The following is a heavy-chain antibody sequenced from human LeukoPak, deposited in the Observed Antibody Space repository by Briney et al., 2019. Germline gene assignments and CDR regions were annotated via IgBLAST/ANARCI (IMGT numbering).Heavy chain of an antibody. Sequence: GESLKISCKASGFSLTNYWIGWVRQMPGKGLEWMGIIYPGDSDTRYSPSFQGQVTISADKSISTAYLQWSSLKASDTAMYYCARLSPGDSFDYWGQGTLVTVSS. CDR3: ARLSPGDSFDY. CDR2: IYPGDSDT. V-gene: IGHV5-51*01. D-gene: IGHD7-27*01. CDR1: GFSLTNYW. J-gene: IGHJ4*02.